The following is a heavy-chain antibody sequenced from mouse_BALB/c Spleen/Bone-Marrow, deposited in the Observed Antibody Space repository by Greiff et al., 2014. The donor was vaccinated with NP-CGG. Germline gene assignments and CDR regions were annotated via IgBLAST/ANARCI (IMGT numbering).Heavy chain of an antibody. CDR3: TKPSFYYGSSYWYFDV. CDR2: IDPANGDT. CDR1: GFNIKDTY. J-gene: IGHJ1*01. V-gene: IGHV14-3*02. Sequence: EVQLVESEAELAKPGASVKLSCTASGFNIKDTYMHWVKQRPEQGLEWIGRIDPANGDTKYDPKFQGKATITADTSSNTAYLQLSSLTSEDTAVYYCTKPSFYYGSSYWYFDVWGAGTTVTVSS. D-gene: IGHD1-1*01.